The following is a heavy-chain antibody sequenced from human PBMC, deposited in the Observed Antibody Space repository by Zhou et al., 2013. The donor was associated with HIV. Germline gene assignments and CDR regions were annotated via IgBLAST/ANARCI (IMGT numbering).Heavy chain of an antibody. CDR2: MNPTSGNT. V-gene: IGHV1-8*03. CDR1: GYTFTNYD. CDR3: ARSRHQMVILDH. Sequence: QVQLVQSGAEVKKPGASVKVSCKGSGYTFTNYDINWVRQATGQGLEWMGWMNPTSGNTGFAQKFQGRVTITRDISISTTYMELSSLRSDDTAVYYCARSRHQMVILDHWAEGSLVTVSS. D-gene: IGHD6-13*01. J-gene: IGHJ4*02.